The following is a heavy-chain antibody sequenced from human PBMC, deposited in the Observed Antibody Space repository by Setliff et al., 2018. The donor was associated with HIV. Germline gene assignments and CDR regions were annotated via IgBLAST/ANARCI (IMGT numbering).Heavy chain of an antibody. CDR3: AKERNPYYYDSSGYSWFDP. J-gene: IGHJ5*02. D-gene: IGHD3-22*01. CDR2: ISSNK. CDR1: GFTFSSYS. Sequence: GGSLRLSCAASGFTFSSYSMNWVRQAPGKGLEWVSSISSNKYYADSVKGRFTISRDNSKNTLYLQMNSLRAEDTAVYYCAKERNPYYYDSSGYSWFDPWGQGTLVTVSS. V-gene: IGHV3-21*04.